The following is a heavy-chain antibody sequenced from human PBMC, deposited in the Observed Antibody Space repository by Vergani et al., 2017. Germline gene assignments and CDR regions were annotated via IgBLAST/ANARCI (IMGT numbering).Heavy chain of an antibody. CDR1: GGSFSCYY. J-gene: IGHJ4*02. D-gene: IGHD3-22*01. V-gene: IGHV4-34*01. CDR2: INHSGST. CDR3: ARGINFWYYYDSSGYYFDY. Sequence: QVQLQQWGAGLLKPSETLSLTCAVYGGSFSCYYWSWIRQPPGKGLEWIGEINHSGSTNYNPSLKSRVTISVDTSKNQFSLKLSSVTAADTAVYYCARGINFWYYYDSSGYYFDYWGQGTLVTVSS.